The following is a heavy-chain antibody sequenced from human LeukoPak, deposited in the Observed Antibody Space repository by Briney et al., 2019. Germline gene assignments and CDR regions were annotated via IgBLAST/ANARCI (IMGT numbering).Heavy chain of an antibody. Sequence: GGSLRLSCAASGFTFSSYAMHWVRQAPGKGLEWVAVISYDGSNKYYADSVKGRFTISRDNSKNTLYLQMNSLRAEDTAVYYCARGWYYYDSSGYYPDYWGQGTLVTVSS. J-gene: IGHJ4*02. V-gene: IGHV3-30*01. CDR3: ARGWYYYDSSGYYPDY. CDR2: ISYDGSNK. D-gene: IGHD3-22*01. CDR1: GFTFSSYA.